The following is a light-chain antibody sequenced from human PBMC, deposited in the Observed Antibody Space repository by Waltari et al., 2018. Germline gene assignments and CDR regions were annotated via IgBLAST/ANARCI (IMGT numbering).Light chain of an antibody. V-gene: IGKV3-20*01. J-gene: IGKJ1*01. CDR1: QSISRY. CDR2: RAS. CDR3: QNHERLPAT. Sequence: EVVFTQSPGPLSLSPGESATLFFRASQSISRYLVWYQQRPGQAPRLLIYRASIRAAGIPDRFSGSGSGTDFTLSISRLEPEDFAVYYCQNHERLPATFGQGTRVEIK.